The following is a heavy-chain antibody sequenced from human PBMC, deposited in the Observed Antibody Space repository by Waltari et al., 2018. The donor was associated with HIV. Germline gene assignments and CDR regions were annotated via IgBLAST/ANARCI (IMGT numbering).Heavy chain of an antibody. V-gene: IGHV1-69-2*01. CDR1: GYTFSDHC. CDR3: TRSYLNTRWYYFDY. J-gene: IGHJ4*02. D-gene: IGHD1-26*01. CDR2: IDPEDGQT. Sequence: EVQLVQSGAEVKKPGTSVKISCKVSGYTFSDHCMHWVQQAPGKGLEWMGLIDPEDGQTIYADKFQGRVTITADTSTDTVYMEVNSLRSEDTAMYFCTRSYLNTRWYYFDYWGQGTLLTVSS.